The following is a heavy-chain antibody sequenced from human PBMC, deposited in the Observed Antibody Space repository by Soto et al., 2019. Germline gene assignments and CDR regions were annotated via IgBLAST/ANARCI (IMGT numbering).Heavy chain of an antibody. CDR1: GGTFSSYA. D-gene: IGHD2-21*02. J-gene: IGHJ4*02. CDR3: ARDGSAYCGGDCYFVY. V-gene: IGHV1-69*13. CDR2: IIPIFGTA. Sequence: ASVNGSCKASGGTFSSYAISWVRQAPGQGLEWMGGIIPIFGTANYAQKFQGRVTITADESTSTAYMELSSLRSEDTAVYYCARDGSAYCGGDCYFVYWGQGTLVTVSS.